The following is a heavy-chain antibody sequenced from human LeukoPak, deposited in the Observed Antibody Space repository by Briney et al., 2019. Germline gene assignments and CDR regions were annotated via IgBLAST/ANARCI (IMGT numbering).Heavy chain of an antibody. CDR1: GFTFSSYA. J-gene: IGHJ4*02. CDR2: ISYDGSNK. Sequence: GGSLRLSCAASGFTFSSYAMHWVRQAPGKGLEWVAVISYDGSNKYYADSVKGRFTISRDNSKNTLYLQMNSLRAEDTAVYYCARDVGYCSSTSCFTPPDYWGQGTLVAVSS. V-gene: IGHV3-30-3*01. CDR3: ARDVGYCSSTSCFTPPDY. D-gene: IGHD2-2*02.